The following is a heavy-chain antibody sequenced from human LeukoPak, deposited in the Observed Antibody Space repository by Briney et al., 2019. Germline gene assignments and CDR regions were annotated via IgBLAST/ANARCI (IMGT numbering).Heavy chain of an antibody. D-gene: IGHD3-22*01. CDR2: IYTSGST. V-gene: IGHV4-61*02. J-gene: IGHJ4*02. CDR3: ARAPYYYDSSGYYYAFFDY. CDR1: GGSISSGSYY. Sequence: SETLSLTCTVSGGSISSGSYYWSWIRQPAGKGLEWIGRIYTSGSTNYNPSLKSRATISVDTSKNQFSLKLSSVTAADTAVYYCARAPYYYDSSGYYYAFFDYWGQGTLVTVSS.